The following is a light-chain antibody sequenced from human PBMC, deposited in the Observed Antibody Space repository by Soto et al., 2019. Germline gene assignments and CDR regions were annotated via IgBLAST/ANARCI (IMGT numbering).Light chain of an antibody. V-gene: IGLV2-14*01. Sequence: QSALTQPASVSGSPGQSINISGTGTSSDIGGYNYVSWYQRHPGKAPKLMIYDVSNRPSGVSNRFSGSKSGNTASLTISGLQAEDEADYYCSSYTSSSTLLYVFGTGTKLTVL. CDR2: DVS. CDR1: SSDIGGYNY. CDR3: SSYTSSSTLLYV. J-gene: IGLJ1*01.